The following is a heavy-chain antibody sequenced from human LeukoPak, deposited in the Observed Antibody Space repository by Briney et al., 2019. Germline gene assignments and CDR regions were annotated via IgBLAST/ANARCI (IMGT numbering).Heavy chain of an antibody. Sequence: GGSLRLSCEASGFTFSESWMHWVRQIPGKGLVWLSRMYGDMREISYADSVKGRFNISRDNAENTVYLQMNSLRGEDTAVYYCARDLGLRGSTWGQGTLVTVSS. CDR1: GFTFSESW. V-gene: IGHV3-74*01. CDR3: ARDLGLRGST. CDR2: MYGDMREI. J-gene: IGHJ5*02. D-gene: IGHD5-12*01.